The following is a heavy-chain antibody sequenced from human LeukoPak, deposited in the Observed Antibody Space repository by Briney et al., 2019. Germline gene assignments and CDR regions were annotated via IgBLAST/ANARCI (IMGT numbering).Heavy chain of an antibody. V-gene: IGHV3-21*01. D-gene: IGHD6-19*01. Sequence: GGSLRLSCAASGFTFSSYAMNWVRQAPGKGLEWVSSISSSSSYVYYADSVKGRFTISRDNAKNSLYLQMNSLRAEDTAVYYCARDSSGWYNYWGQGTLVTVSS. J-gene: IGHJ4*02. CDR2: ISSSSSYV. CDR1: GFTFSSYA. CDR3: ARDSSGWYNY.